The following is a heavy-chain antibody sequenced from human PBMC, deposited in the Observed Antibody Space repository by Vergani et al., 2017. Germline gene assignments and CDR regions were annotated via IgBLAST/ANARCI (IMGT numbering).Heavy chain of an antibody. V-gene: IGHV1-2*02. D-gene: IGHD3-3*01. CDR2: INPNSGGT. CDR3: ARNSDYGFWGGPKDWFDP. Sequence: QVQLVQSGAEVKKPGASVKVSCKASGYTFTGYYMHWVRQAPRQGLEWMGWINPNSGGTNYAQKFQGRVTMTRDTSISTAYMDLSRLGSDDTAVYYCARNSDYGFWGGPKDWFDPWGQGTLVTVSS. J-gene: IGHJ5*02. CDR1: GYTFTGYY.